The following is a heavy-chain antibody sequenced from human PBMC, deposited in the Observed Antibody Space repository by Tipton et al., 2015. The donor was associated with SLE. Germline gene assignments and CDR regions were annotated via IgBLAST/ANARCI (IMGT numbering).Heavy chain of an antibody. CDR3: ASRELRFLEFGYYSYGVDV. CDR2: INHSGST. Sequence: TLSLTCAVYGGSFSGYYWSWFRQPPGKGLEWIGEINHSGSTNYNPSLKSRVTISIDTSKNQFSLKLTSVTAADTAVYYCASRELRFLEFGYYSYGVDVWGHGTTVTVS. CDR1: GGSFSGYY. J-gene: IGHJ6*02. V-gene: IGHV4-34*01. D-gene: IGHD3-3*01.